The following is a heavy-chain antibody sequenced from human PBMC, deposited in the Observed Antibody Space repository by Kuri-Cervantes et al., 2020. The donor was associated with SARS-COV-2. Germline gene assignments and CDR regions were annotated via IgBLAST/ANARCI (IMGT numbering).Heavy chain of an antibody. D-gene: IGHD7-27*01. CDR3: AKGSSWGGGFFDD. CDR2: IYYSGST. J-gene: IGHJ4*02. CDR1: GGSISSGGYY. Sequence: SETLSLTCTVSGGSISSGGYYWSWIRQHPGKGLEWIGYIYYSGSTYYNPSLKSRVTISVDTSKNQFSLKLSSVTAADTAVYYCAKGSSWGGGFFDDWGQGTLVTVSS. V-gene: IGHV4-31*03.